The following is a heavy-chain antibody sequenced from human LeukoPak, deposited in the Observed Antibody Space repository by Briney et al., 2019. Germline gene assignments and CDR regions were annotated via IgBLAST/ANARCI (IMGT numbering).Heavy chain of an antibody. CDR2: INPSGGST. CDR1: GYTFTSYY. CDR3: ARGPYYDILTGRTVEASDI. V-gene: IGHV1-46*01. Sequence: ASVKVSCKASGYTFTSYYMHWVRQAPGQGLEWMGIINPSGGSTSYAQKFRGRVTMTRDTSTSTVYMELSSLRSEDTAVYYCARGPYYDILTGRTVEASDIWGQGTMVTVSS. D-gene: IGHD3-9*01. J-gene: IGHJ3*02.